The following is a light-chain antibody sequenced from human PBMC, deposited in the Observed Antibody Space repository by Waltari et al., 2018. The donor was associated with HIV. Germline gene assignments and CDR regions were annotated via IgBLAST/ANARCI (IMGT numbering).Light chain of an antibody. J-gene: IGLJ2*01. CDR2: KDR. CDR3: QSADSSGTYPVV. V-gene: IGLV3-25*03. CDR1: ALPKKY. Sequence: SYELTQPPSVSVSPGQTARITYSGDALPKKYAYWYQQKPGKAPVGVIYKDRERPSGFPERFSGSSSGTTVTLTISGVQAKDEADYYCQSADSSGTYPVVFGGGTKLTVL.